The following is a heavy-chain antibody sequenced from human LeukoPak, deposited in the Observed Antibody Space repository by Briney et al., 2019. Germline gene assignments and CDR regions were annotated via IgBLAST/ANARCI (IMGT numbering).Heavy chain of an antibody. J-gene: IGHJ6*03. CDR1: GFTFSSYA. D-gene: IGHD6-13*01. V-gene: IGHV3-30*01. CDR3: ARAQQQYYYYYMDV. Sequence: GGSPRLSCAASGFTFSSYAMHWVRQAPGKGLEWVAVISYDGSNKYYADSVKGRFTISRDNSKNTLYLQMNSLRAEDTAVYCCARAQQQYYYYYMDVWGKGTTVTVSS. CDR2: ISYDGSNK.